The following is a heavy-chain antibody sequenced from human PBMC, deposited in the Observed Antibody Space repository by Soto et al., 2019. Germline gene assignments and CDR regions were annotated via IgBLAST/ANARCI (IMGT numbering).Heavy chain of an antibody. V-gene: IGHV4-30-4*01. Sequence: SETLSLTCTVSGGSISSYYWSWIRQPPGKGLEWIGYIYYSGSTYYNPSLKSRVTISVDTSKNQFSLKLSSVTAADTAVYYCASQTIGYCSSTSCYLGYFDYWGQGTLVTVSS. CDR1: GGSISSYY. CDR3: ASQTIGYCSSTSCYLGYFDY. J-gene: IGHJ4*02. D-gene: IGHD2-2*01. CDR2: IYYSGST.